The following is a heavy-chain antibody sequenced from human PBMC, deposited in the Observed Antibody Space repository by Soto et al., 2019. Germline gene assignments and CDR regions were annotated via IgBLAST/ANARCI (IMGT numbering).Heavy chain of an antibody. CDR1: GGSFSGYY. CDR3: AREPVI. D-gene: IGHD3-10*01. V-gene: IGHV4-34*09. Sequence: SETLSLTCAVYGGSFSGYYWSWIRQPPGKGLEWIGYIYYSGSTYCNPSLKSRVTISVDTSKNQFSLKLSSVTAADTAVYYCAREPVIWGQGTLVTVSS. J-gene: IGHJ4*02. CDR2: IYYSGST.